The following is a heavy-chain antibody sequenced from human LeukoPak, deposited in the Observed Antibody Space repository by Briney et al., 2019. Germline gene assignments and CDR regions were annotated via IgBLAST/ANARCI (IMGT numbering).Heavy chain of an antibody. CDR1: GDSVPSNSAA. CDR3: ARGFQYGLGSYYYNYYGMDV. D-gene: IGHD3-10*01. Sequence: SQTLSLTCAISGDSVPSNSAAWNWIRQSPSRGLEWLGRTYYRSKWYNDYAVSVKSRITINPDTSKNQFSLQLNSVTPEDTAVYYCARGFQYGLGSYYYNYYGMDVWGKGATVTVSP. V-gene: IGHV6-1*01. CDR2: TYYRSKWYN. J-gene: IGHJ6*04.